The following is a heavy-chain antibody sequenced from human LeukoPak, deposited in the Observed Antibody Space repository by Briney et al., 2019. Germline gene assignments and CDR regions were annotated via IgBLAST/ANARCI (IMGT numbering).Heavy chain of an antibody. J-gene: IGHJ4*02. Sequence: GGSLRLSCAASGFTFSRYWMTWVRQAPGKGLEWVVNVKLDGSEKYFVDSVKGRFTISRDNAKNSLYLQMNSLRVEDTAVYYCARGRSLDYWGQGTLVTVSS. CDR3: ARGRSLDY. CDR1: GFTFSRYW. D-gene: IGHD2-15*01. V-gene: IGHV3-7*01. CDR2: VKLDGSEK.